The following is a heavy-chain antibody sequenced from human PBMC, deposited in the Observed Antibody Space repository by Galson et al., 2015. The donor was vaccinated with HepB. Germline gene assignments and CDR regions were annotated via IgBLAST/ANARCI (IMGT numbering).Heavy chain of an antibody. V-gene: IGHV3-33*01. Sequence: SLRLSCAASGFTFSSYGMHWVRQAPGKGLEWVAVIWYDGSNKYYADSVKGRFTISRDNSKNTLYLQMNSLRAEDTAVYYCARVGDSSGSGLAFDIWGQGTMVTVSS. CDR3: ARVGDSSGSGLAFDI. CDR2: IWYDGSNK. D-gene: IGHD3-22*01. CDR1: GFTFSSYG. J-gene: IGHJ3*02.